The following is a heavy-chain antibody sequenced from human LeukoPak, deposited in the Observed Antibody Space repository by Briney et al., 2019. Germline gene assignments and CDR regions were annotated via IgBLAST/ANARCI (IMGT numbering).Heavy chain of an antibody. CDR1: GYSFTNYW. Sequence: GESLKISCKGSGYSFTNYWIAWMRQMPGKGLEWMAIISPGDSNNRYSPPFQGQVTISADESISTAYLQWSSLKASDTAMYYCARTYCADSSGYYFDYWGQGTLVTVSS. D-gene: IGHD3-22*01. CDR2: ISPGDSNN. J-gene: IGHJ4*02. CDR3: ARTYCADSSGYYFDY. V-gene: IGHV5-51*01.